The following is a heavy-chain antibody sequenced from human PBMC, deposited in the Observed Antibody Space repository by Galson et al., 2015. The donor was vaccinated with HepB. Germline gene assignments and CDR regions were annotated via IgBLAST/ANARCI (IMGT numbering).Heavy chain of an antibody. CDR3: AKDLVGATYDAFDI. J-gene: IGHJ3*02. V-gene: IGHV3-15*07. Sequence: SLRLSCAASGFTFSNAWMNWVRQAPGKGLEWVGRIKSKTDGGTTDYAAPVKGRFTISRDDSKNTLYLQMNSLKTEDTAVYYCAKDLVGATYDAFDIWGQGTMVTVSS. CDR1: GFTFSNAW. D-gene: IGHD1-26*01. CDR2: IKSKTDGGTT.